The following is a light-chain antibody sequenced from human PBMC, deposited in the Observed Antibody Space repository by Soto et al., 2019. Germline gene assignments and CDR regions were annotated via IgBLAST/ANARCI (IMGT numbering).Light chain of an antibody. CDR2: DAS. CDR1: QSISSW. CDR3: QHMRT. Sequence: DIQITQSPSTLSASVGDRVTITCRASQSISSWLAWYQQKPGKAPKLLIYDASSLESGVPSRFSGSGFGTEFSLTISSLQPDDFGSYYCQHMRTFGQGTKVDI. V-gene: IGKV1-5*01. J-gene: IGKJ1*01.